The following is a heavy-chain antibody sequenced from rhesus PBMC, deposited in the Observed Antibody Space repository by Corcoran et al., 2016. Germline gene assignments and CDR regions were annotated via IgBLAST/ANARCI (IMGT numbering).Heavy chain of an antibody. Sequence: QVQLQESGPGLVKPSETLSLTCAVSGGSVSSSNGWSWSRQPPGKGLEWIGYISGSSGSTYCNPSLKSRVTISTDTSKNQFSLKLSSVTAADTAVYYCAHATSTGTGGDAFDFWGQGLRVTVSS. D-gene: IGHD1-7*02. J-gene: IGHJ3*01. CDR1: GGSVSSSNG. CDR3: AHATSTGTGGDAFDF. V-gene: IGHV4-65*01. CDR2: ISGSSGST.